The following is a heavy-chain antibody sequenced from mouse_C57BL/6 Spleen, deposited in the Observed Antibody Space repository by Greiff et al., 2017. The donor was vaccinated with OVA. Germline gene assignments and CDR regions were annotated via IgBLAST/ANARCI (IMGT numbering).Heavy chain of an antibody. J-gene: IGHJ1*03. Sequence: EVQGVESGGGLVQPKGSLKLSCAASGFSFNTYAMNWVRQAPGKGLEWVARIRSKSNNYATYYADSVKDRFTISRDESESMLYLQMNNLKTEDTAMYYCVRDSSYPLYWYFDVWGTGTTVTVSS. CDR1: GFSFNTYA. D-gene: IGHD1-1*01. CDR3: VRDSSYPLYWYFDV. CDR2: IRSKSNNYAT. V-gene: IGHV10-1*01.